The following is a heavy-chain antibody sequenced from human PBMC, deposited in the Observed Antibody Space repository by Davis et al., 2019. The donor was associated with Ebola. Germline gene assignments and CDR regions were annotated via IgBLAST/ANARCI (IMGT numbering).Heavy chain of an antibody. J-gene: IGHJ5*02. V-gene: IGHV3-23*01. CDR3: ARDRPVLWFDP. CDR1: GFTFSSYA. D-gene: IGHD3-10*01. CDR2: ISGSGGST. Sequence: GESLKISCAASGFTFSSYAMSWVRQAPGKGLEWVSAISGSGGSTYYTDSVKGRFTISRDNSKNTLYLQMNSLRAEDTAVYYCARDRPVLWFDPWGQGTLVTVSS.